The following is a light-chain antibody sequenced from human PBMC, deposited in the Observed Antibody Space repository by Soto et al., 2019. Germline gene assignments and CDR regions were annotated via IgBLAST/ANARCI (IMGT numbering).Light chain of an antibody. J-gene: IGKJ1*01. CDR1: QSLSNR. V-gene: IGKV1-5*03. CDR2: KAS. Sequence: DIQMTHSPSTLSASVWDRVAITPRASQSLSNRLAWYQQKPGEAPKLLIYKASTLKSGVPSRFSGSGSGTEFTLTISSLQPDDFATYYCQHYNSYSEAFGQGTKVDIK. CDR3: QHYNSYSEA.